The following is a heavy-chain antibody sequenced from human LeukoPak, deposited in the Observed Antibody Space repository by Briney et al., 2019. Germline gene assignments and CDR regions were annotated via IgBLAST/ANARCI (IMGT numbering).Heavy chain of an antibody. V-gene: IGHV1-46*01. CDR1: GYTFTSYY. D-gene: IGHD6-13*01. CDR2: INPSGGST. Sequence: EASVKVSCKASGYTFTSYYMHWVRQAPGQGLEWMGIINPSGGSTSYAQKFQGRVTMTRDTSTSTVYMELSSLRSEDTAVYYCARAVGYSSSFLFGPGPIEPWGQGTLVTVSS. CDR3: ARAVGYSSSFLFGPGPIEP. J-gene: IGHJ5*02.